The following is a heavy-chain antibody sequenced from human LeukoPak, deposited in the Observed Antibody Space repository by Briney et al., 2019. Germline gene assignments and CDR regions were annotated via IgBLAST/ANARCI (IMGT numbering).Heavy chain of an antibody. D-gene: IGHD4-23*01. CDR1: GFTFSSYA. CDR3: TTLYKVVTPCFDS. J-gene: IGHJ4*02. CDR2: IKSRTDGGTT. V-gene: IGHV3-15*01. Sequence: GGSLRLSCAASGFTFSSYAMNWVRQAPGKGLEWIGRIKSRTDGGTTDYAAPVKGRFTISRDDSGNRLYLQMNSLKTEDTAVYYCTTLYKVVTPCFDSWGQGTLVTVSS.